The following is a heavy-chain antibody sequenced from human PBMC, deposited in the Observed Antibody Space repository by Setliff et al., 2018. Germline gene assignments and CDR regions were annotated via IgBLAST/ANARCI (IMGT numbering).Heavy chain of an antibody. CDR1: GLSYSNDW. Sequence: GGSLRLSCTASGLSYSNDWVSWVRQAPGKGLEWLASINPHGTEKYYADSVKGRFTISRDNAKNSLSLQMNNLRTEDTAVYYCARGGGGHIVVATFDFDIWGQGTKVTVSS. CDR2: INPHGTEK. V-gene: IGHV3-7*01. J-gene: IGHJ3*02. D-gene: IGHD2-21*01. CDR3: ARGGGGHIVVATFDFDI.